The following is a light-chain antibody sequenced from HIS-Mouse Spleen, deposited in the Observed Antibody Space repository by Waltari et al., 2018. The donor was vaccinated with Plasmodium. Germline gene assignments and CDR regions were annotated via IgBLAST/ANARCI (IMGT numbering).Light chain of an antibody. J-gene: IGLJ3*02. V-gene: IGLV3-10*01. Sequence: SYELTQPPSVSVSPGQTARITCSGDALPKKYAYWYQQKSGQATVLVIYEDSKRPSGIPVRFSGSSSGTMATLTISGAQVEDEADYYCYATDSSGKHRVFGGGTKLTVL. CDR2: EDS. CDR3: YATDSSGKHRV. CDR1: ALPKKY.